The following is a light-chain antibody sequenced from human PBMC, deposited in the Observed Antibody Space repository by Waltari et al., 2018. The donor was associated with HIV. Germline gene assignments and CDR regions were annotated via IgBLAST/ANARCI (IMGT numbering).Light chain of an antibody. Sequence: SALTQPASVSGSLGQSVTISCTGATRDIGDFVSWYQQLPGRAPLLLFSGVHRRAPGISLRFFASKSGATASLTISRLQADDEGCYYCSSTADLESVTFGGGT. CDR2: GVH. CDR3: SSTADLESVT. V-gene: IGLV2-14*03. CDR1: TRDIGDF. J-gene: IGLJ2*01.